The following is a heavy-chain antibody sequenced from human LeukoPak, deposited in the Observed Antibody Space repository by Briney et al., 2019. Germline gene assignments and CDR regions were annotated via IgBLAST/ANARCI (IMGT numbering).Heavy chain of an antibody. Sequence: GESLKISCKGSGYSFTSYWIGWVRQMPGKGLEWMGIIYPGDSDTRYSPSFQGQVTISADKSISTAYLQWSSLKASDTAMYYCARRIAVAGYAEYYFDCWGQGTLVTVSS. CDR3: ARRIAVAGYAEYYFDC. CDR1: GYSFTSYW. D-gene: IGHD6-19*01. V-gene: IGHV5-51*01. CDR2: IYPGDSDT. J-gene: IGHJ4*02.